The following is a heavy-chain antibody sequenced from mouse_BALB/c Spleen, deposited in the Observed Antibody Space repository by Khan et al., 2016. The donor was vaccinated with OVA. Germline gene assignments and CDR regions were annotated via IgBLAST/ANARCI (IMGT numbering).Heavy chain of an antibody. CDR3: ARSIMAN. J-gene: IGHJ2*01. CDR1: GYSITSDYA. V-gene: IGHV3-2*02. CDR2: KSYSGST. Sequence: EVQLQESGPGLVKPSQSLSLTCTVTGYSITSDYAWNWIRQFPGNKLEWMGYKSYSGSTSYNPSLKSRISITRDTSKNQFFLQLNSVTTEDTATYYCARSIMANWGQGTTLTVSS.